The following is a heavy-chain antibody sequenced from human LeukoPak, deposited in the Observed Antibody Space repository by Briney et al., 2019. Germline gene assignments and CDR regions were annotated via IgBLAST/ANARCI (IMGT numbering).Heavy chain of an antibody. CDR2: MNPNSGNT. J-gene: IGHJ4*02. V-gene: IGHV1-8*01. Sequence: ASVKVSCKASGYTFTSYDINWVRQATGQGLEWMGWMNPNSGNTGYAQKFQGRVTMTRNTSISTAYMELSSLRSEDTAVYYCARVTVDGYNYDYCGQGTLVTVSS. D-gene: IGHD5-24*01. CDR3: ARVTVDGYNYDY. CDR1: GYTFTSYD.